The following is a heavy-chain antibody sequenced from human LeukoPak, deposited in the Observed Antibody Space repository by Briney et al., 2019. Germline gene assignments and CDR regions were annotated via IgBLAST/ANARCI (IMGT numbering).Heavy chain of an antibody. J-gene: IGHJ4*02. V-gene: IGHV3-23*01. CDR1: GFTFSSYG. Sequence: GGSLRLSCAASGFTFSSYGMHWVRQAPGKGLEWVSAISGSGGSTYYADSVKGRFTISRDNSKNTLYLQMNSLRAEDTAVYYCAKPNYDILTGYLYYFDYWGQGTLVTVSS. D-gene: IGHD3-9*01. CDR3: AKPNYDILTGYLYYFDY. CDR2: ISGSGGST.